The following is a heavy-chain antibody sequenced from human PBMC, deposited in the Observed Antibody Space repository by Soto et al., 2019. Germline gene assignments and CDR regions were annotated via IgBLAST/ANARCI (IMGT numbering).Heavy chain of an antibody. Sequence: PGGSLRLSCAASGFTFSSYDMQWVRQATGKGLEWVSAIGTAGDTYYPGSVKGRFTISRENAKNSLYLQMNSLRARDTAVYYCARSPPGGYHYYYGMDVWGQGTTVTVSS. CDR2: IGTAGDT. V-gene: IGHV3-13*04. D-gene: IGHD3-22*01. CDR1: GFTFSSYD. J-gene: IGHJ6*02. CDR3: ARSPPGGYHYYYGMDV.